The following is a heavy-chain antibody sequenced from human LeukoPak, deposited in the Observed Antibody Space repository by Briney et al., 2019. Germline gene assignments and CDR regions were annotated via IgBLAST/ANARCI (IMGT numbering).Heavy chain of an antibody. CDR1: GYSISSGYY. CDR2: IYHSGST. V-gene: IGHV4-38-2*02. CDR3: ARGAYSSSWYRGDY. D-gene: IGHD6-13*01. J-gene: IGHJ4*02. Sequence: SETLSLTCTVSGYSISSGYYWGWIRQPPGKGLEWIGSIYHSGSTYYNPSLKSRVTISVDTSKNQFSLKLSSVTAADTAVYYCARGAYSSSWYRGDYWGQGTLVTVSS.